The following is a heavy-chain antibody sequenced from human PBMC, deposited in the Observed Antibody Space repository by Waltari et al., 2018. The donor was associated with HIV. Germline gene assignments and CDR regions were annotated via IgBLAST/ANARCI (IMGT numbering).Heavy chain of an antibody. J-gene: IGHJ4*02. D-gene: IGHD3-16*01. CDR3: LRGPRVTIFWAGGPDY. V-gene: IGHV4-34*01. CDR1: GESLSDYY. CDR2: ITESGHI. Sequence: QILLHQWGAGLLKPSETLSLNCAVYGESLSDYYWTWIRQPPGKGLEWIGEITESGHIHYSPSLKSRITMFVDTAKRQFSLRLTSVTGADAATYYCLRGPRVTIFWAGGPDYWGQGTQVTVSS.